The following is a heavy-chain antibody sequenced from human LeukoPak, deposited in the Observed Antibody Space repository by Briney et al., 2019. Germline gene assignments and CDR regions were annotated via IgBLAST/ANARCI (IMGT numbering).Heavy chain of an antibody. V-gene: IGHV4-39*01. CDR2: IYYSGST. CDR3: ASRNNNYYDSSGYYS. CDR1: GGSISSSSYY. D-gene: IGHD3-22*01. J-gene: IGHJ4*02. Sequence: SETLSLTCTVSGGSISSSSYYWGWIRQPPGKGLEWIGSIYYSGSTYYNPSLKSRVTISVDTSKNQFSLKLSSVTAADTAVHYCASRNNNYYDSSGYYSWGQGTLVIVSS.